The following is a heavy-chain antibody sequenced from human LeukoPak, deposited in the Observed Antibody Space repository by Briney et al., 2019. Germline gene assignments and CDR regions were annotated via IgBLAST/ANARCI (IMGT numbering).Heavy chain of an antibody. D-gene: IGHD1-26*01. CDR1: GLTFSSYA. CDR2: LGGSGGDT. V-gene: IGHV3-23*01. J-gene: IGHJ4*02. CDR3: AKERPYRSSYYSFDY. Sequence: GGSLRLSCAASGLTFSSYAMSWVRQAPGKGLEWVSGLGGSGGDTYYADSVKGRFTISRDNSKHTLYLQMNSLRAEDTAVYYCAKERPYRSSYYSFDYWGQGTLVTVSS.